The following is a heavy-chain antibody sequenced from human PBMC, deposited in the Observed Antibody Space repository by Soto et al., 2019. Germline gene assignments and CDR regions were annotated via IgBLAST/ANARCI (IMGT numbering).Heavy chain of an antibody. CDR3: ARDGRITVIRGPLPFDS. V-gene: IGHV1-18*01. CDR1: GYTFSKYA. Sequence: GASVKVSCKASGYTFSKYAISWVRQAPGQGLEWMGWISVYNGNTKSAEKFQGRVTMTTDTSTSTAYMELRSLSSDDTALYYCARDGRITVIRGPLPFDSWG. CDR2: ISVYNGNT. D-gene: IGHD3-10*01. J-gene: IGHJ5*01.